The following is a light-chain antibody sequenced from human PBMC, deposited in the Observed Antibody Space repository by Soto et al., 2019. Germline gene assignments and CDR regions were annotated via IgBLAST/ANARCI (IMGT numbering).Light chain of an antibody. CDR3: SSYAGSNNVV. V-gene: IGLV2-8*01. Sequence: QSALTQPPSASGSPGQSVTISCTGTISDVGGYNYVSWYQQHPGKAPKLIIYEVNKRPSGVPDRFSGSKSGNTASLTVSGLQAEDEADYYCSSYAGSNNVVFGGGTKVTVL. J-gene: IGLJ3*02. CDR2: EVN. CDR1: ISDVGGYNY.